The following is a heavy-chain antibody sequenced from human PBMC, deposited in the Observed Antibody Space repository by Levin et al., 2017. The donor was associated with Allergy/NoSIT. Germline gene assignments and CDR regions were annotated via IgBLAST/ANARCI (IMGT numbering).Heavy chain of an antibody. J-gene: IGHJ6*02. Sequence: ASVKVSCKASGGTFATFAITWVRQAPGQGLEWVGTIIPIYATANYAQKFQGRVQISVDDSKTTAYMELSSLRSDDTAVYFCARDNWNDRLGVDTGEKYHYLGMDVWGQGTTVTVSS. V-gene: IGHV1-69*13. CDR1: GGTFATFA. CDR3: ARDNWNDRLGVDTGEKYHYLGMDV. CDR2: IIPIYATA. D-gene: IGHD1-1*01.